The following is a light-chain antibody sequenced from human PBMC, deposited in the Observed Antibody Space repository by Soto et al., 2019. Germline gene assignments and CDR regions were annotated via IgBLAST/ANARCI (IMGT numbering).Light chain of an antibody. CDR1: QGISSW. CDR2: AAS. V-gene: IGKV1-12*01. Sequence: DIQMTQSPSSVSASVGDRVTITCRASQGISSWLAWYQQKPGQAPKLLIYAASNLQSGVPSRFSGSGSGTHFSLTINSLKPEDVATYYCQQDISFPFTVGPGTKVDVK. J-gene: IGKJ3*01. CDR3: QQDISFPFT.